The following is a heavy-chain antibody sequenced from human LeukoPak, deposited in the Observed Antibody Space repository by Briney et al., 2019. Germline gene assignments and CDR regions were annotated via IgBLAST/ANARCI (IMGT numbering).Heavy chain of an antibody. J-gene: IGHJ5*02. Sequence: GSLRLSCAASRFSFSSHWMSWVRQAPGKGLEWVANINQDGSEKYYVDSVKGRFTISRDNAKNSLYLQMNSLRAEDTAVYYCARVKYSSGWYWFDPWGQGTLVTVSS. CDR3: ARVKYSSGWYWFDP. CDR1: RFSFSSHW. V-gene: IGHV3-7*05. CDR2: INQDGSEK. D-gene: IGHD6-19*01.